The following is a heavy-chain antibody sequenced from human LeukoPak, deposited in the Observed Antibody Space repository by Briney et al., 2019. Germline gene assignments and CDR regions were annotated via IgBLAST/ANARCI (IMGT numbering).Heavy chain of an antibody. D-gene: IGHD3-16*01. J-gene: IGHJ4*02. CDR2: IREDGNEK. Sequence: GGPLRLSCAATGFTFTKHWMSWVRQTIGKGLECVAKIREDGNEKHYVDSVKGRFTISRDNAQNSLFLQMNSLRAEDTAVYYCVRDQGGAVSYWGQGTLVTVSS. CDR1: GFTFTKHW. CDR3: VRDQGGAVSY. V-gene: IGHV3-7*01.